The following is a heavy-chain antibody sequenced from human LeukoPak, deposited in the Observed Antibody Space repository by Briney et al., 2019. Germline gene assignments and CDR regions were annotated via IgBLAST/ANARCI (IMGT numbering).Heavy chain of an antibody. CDR2: ITDRGGNT. CDR3: AKAAGDTYYRVFDY. V-gene: IGHV3-23*01. Sequence: GGSLRLSGAASGFTFSSYAMNWVPQAPGKGLKGVSGITDRGGNTYYADSVKGRFTISRDNSNNMVYLQMNSLRAEDMAKCYCAKAAGDTYYRVFDYWGQGILVTVSS. CDR1: GFTFSSYA. D-gene: IGHD7-27*01. J-gene: IGHJ4*02.